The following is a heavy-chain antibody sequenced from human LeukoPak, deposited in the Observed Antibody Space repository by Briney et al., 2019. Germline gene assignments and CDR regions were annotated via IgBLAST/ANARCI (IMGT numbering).Heavy chain of an antibody. D-gene: IGHD3-22*01. V-gene: IGHV3-23*01. CDR3: AKERMPNYCDSSGYQPFDY. Sequence: GGSLRLSCAASGFTFSSYAMSWVRQAPGKGLEWVSAISGSGGSTYYADSVKGRFTISRDNSKNTLYLQMNSLRAEDTAVYYCAKERMPNYCDSSGYQPFDYWGQGTLVTVSS. CDR1: GFTFSSYA. J-gene: IGHJ4*02. CDR2: ISGSGGST.